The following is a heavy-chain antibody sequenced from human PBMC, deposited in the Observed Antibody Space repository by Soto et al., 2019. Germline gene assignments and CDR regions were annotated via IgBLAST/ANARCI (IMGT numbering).Heavy chain of an antibody. V-gene: IGHV3-30-3*01. CDR2: ISYDGSNK. J-gene: IGHJ3*02. CDR3: EARIFGVVIDRFDAFDI. CDR1: GFTFSSYA. Sequence: QVQLVESGGGVVQPGRSLRLSCAASGFTFSSYAMHWVRQAPGKGLEWVAVISYDGSNKHYADSVKGRFTISRDNSKNTLYLQMNSLRAEDTAVYYCEARIFGVVIDRFDAFDIWGQGTMVTVSS. D-gene: IGHD3-3*02.